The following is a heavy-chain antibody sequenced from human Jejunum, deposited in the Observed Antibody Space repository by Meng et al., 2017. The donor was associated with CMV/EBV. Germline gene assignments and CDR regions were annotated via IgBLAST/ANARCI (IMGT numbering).Heavy chain of an antibody. Sequence: CAASGFTFSNYMMTWVRQAPGKGLEWVSSISISSFMYYADSVKGRFTISRDNAKNSLYLQMNSLRAEDTAVYYCARVFKGGNYFDYWGQGTQVTVSS. CDR2: ISISSFM. V-gene: IGHV3-21*01. CDR1: GFTFSNYM. CDR3: ARVFKGGNYFDY. D-gene: IGHD1-26*01. J-gene: IGHJ4*02.